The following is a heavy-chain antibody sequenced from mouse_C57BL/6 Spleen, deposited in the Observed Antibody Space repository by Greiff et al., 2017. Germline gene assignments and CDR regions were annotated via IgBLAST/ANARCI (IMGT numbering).Heavy chain of an antibody. V-gene: IGHV10-3*01. D-gene: IGHD1-1*02. CDR1: GFTFNTYA. CDR2: IRSKSSNYAT. Sequence: DVMLVESGGGLVQPKGSLKLSCAASGFTFNTYAMHWVRQAPGKGLEWVARIRSKSSNYATYYADSVKDRFTISRDDSQSMLYLQMNNLKTEDTAMYYCVRDRGGPDYFDYWGQGTTLTVSS. J-gene: IGHJ2*01. CDR3: VRDRGGPDYFDY.